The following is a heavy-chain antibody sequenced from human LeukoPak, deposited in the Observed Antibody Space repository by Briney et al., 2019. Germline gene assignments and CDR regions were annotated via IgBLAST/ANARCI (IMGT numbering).Heavy chain of an antibody. CDR2: INTDGSST. Sequence: GGSLRLSCAAPGFTFCSYWMHWARQAPGKGLVWVSRINTDGSSTSYADSVKGRFTISRDTAKNPLYLQMNSLRAEDTAVYYCTGPREDYGSASAYMDVWGKGTTVTVSS. V-gene: IGHV3-74*01. CDR3: TGPREDYGSASAYMDV. CDR1: GFTFCSYW. J-gene: IGHJ6*03. D-gene: IGHD3-10*01.